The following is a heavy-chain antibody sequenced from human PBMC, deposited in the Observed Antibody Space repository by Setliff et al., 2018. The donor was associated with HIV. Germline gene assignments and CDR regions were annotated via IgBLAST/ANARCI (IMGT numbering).Heavy chain of an antibody. CDR2: ISAYNGNT. CDR3: ARLGSAWSDSYYYAMDV. CDR1: GYTFISYD. Sequence: ASVKVSCKASGYTFISYDINWVRQAPGQGLEWMGWISAYNGNTRYAQKLQGRVTMTTDASTSTAYMELRSLRSDDTAVYYCARLGSAWSDSYYYAMDVWGQGTTVTVSS. V-gene: IGHV1-18*01. D-gene: IGHD6-19*01. J-gene: IGHJ6*02.